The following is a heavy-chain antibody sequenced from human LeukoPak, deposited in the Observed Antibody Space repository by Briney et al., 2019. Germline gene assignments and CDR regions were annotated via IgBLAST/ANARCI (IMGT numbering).Heavy chain of an antibody. CDR2: MNPNSGGT. CDR1: GYTFTSYD. V-gene: IGHV1-2*02. J-gene: IGHJ4*02. Sequence: ASVKVSCKASGYTFTSYDINWVRQATGQGLEWMGWMNPNSGGTNYAQKFQGRVTMTRDTSISTAYMELSRLRSDDTAVYYCARDLFYSVSGTYYNVGRVFNYWGQGTLVTVSS. CDR3: ARDLFYSVSGTYYNVGRVFNY. D-gene: IGHD3-10*01.